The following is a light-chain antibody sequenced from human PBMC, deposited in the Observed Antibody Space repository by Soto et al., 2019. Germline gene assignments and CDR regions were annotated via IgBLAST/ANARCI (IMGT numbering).Light chain of an antibody. Sequence: EIVMTQSPATLSVSPGERATLSFRASQSVGSNLAWYQQKPGQAPRLLIYGASTSATGIPARFSGSGSGTDFTLTISSLQSEDFAIYFCQQYNNWPPDRTFGQGTKVEIK. CDR2: GAS. J-gene: IGKJ1*01. V-gene: IGKV3-15*01. CDR1: QSVGSN. CDR3: QQYNNWPPDRT.